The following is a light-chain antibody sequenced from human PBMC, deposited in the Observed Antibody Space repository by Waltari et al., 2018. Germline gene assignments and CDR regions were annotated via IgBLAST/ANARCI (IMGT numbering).Light chain of an antibody. CDR1: VLAKKY. CDR2: KDS. Sequence: SYELTQPSSVSVSPGQTAMITCSGDVLAKKYARWFQQKPGQAPVLVIYKDSERPSGIPELFSGSSSGTTVTLTISGAQVEDEADYYCYSAADNNRGVFGGGTKLTVL. CDR3: YSAADNNRGV. V-gene: IGLV3-27*01. J-gene: IGLJ2*01.